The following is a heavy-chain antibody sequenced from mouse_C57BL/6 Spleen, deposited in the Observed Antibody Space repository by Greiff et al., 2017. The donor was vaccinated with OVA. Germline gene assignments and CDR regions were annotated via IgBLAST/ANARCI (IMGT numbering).Heavy chain of an antibody. J-gene: IGHJ3*01. D-gene: IGHD4-1*01. CDR3: IGGLGPLAWFAY. CDR2: IRLKSDNYAT. V-gene: IGHV6-3*01. Sequence: EVQLQQSGGGLVQPGGSMKLSCVASGFTFSNYWMNRVRQSPEKGLEWVAQIRLKSDNYATHYAESVKGRFTISRDDSKSSVYLQMNNLRAEDTGIYYCIGGLGPLAWFAYWGQGTLVTVSA. CDR1: GFTFSNYW.